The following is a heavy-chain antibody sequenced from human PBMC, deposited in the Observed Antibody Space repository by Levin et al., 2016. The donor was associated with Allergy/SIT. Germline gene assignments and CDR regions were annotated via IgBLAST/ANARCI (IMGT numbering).Heavy chain of an antibody. J-gene: IGHJ3*02. D-gene: IGHD3-10*01. CDR3: ARVRPDHDAFDI. V-gene: IGHV3-20*04. CDR1: GFTFDDYG. CDR2: INWNGGST. Sequence: GGSLRLSCAASGFTFDDYGMSWVRQVPGKGLEWVSGINWNGGSTGYADSVKGRFTISRDNAKNSLYLQMDSLRAEDTALYYCARVRPDHDAFDIWGQGTMVTVSS.